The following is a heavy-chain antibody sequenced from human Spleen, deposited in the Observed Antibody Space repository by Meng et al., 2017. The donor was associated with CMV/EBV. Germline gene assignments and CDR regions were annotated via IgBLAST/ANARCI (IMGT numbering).Heavy chain of an antibody. CDR2: NYYGRST. D-gene: IGHD3-22*01. Sequence: GSISSGGYYWSWIRQHPEKGLEWMEYNYYGRSTYYNPSLKSRVTISVDTSKNQFSLKLSSVTAADTAVYYCAREESYYYDSSVVVDPWGQGTLVTVSS. V-gene: IGHV4-31*02. J-gene: IGHJ5*02. CDR3: AREESYYYDSSVVVDP. CDR1: GSISSGGYY.